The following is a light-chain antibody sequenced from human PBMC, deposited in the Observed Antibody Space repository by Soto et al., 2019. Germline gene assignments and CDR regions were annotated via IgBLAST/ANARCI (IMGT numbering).Light chain of an antibody. CDR2: GAS. V-gene: IGKV3-20*01. Sequence: EIVLTQSPRTLSLSPGERATLSRRASQSVSSSYLAWYQQKPGQAPRLLIYGASSRATGIPDRFSGSVSGTEFTLTISSLESEDFAVYFCQQYGSSPPPFGQGTKV. J-gene: IGKJ1*01. CDR3: QQYGSSPPP. CDR1: QSVSSSY.